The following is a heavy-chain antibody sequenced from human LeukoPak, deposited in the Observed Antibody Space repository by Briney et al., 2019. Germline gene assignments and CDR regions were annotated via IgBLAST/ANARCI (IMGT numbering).Heavy chain of an antibody. CDR3: AGGAAAIVGATEDY. J-gene: IGHJ4*02. Sequence: SVKVSCKASGGTFSSYAISWVRQAPGQGLEWMGRIIPIFGTANYAQKFQGRVTITTDESTSTAYMELSSLRSEDTAVYYCAGGAAAIVGATEDYWGQGTPVTVSS. CDR2: IIPIFGTA. V-gene: IGHV1-69*05. CDR1: GGTFSSYA. D-gene: IGHD1-26*01.